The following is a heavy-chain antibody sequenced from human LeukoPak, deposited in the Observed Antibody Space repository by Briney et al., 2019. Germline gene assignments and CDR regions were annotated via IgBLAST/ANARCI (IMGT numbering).Heavy chain of an antibody. J-gene: IGHJ2*01. CDR1: GSSINSGDFY. CDR2: IFHSVIT. Sequence: SETLSLTCTVSGSSINSGDFYWSWIRQPPGEGLEWIGHIFHSVITYNNPSLKSRVTMSVDASKNQFSLTLSSVTAADTAVYYCARDMLVSTTPSSYYFDLWGHGSQVTVSS. CDR3: ARDMLVSTTPSSYYFDL. D-gene: IGHD5/OR15-5a*01. V-gene: IGHV4-30-4*01.